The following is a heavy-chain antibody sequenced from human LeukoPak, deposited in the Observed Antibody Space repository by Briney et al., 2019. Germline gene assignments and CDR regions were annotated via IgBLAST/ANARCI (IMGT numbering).Heavy chain of an antibody. D-gene: IGHD4-17*01. V-gene: IGHV3-15*01. CDR3: AAVSVDYGDSSFDF. Sequence: KSGGSLRLSCAASGFTFSNAWRSWVRQAPGKGLEWVGRIKSKTDGGTTDYAEPVKGRFTISRDDSKKTLHLQMNSLKTEDTALYYCAAVSVDYGDSSFDFWGQGTLVTVSS. CDR2: IKSKTDGGTT. CDR1: GFTFSNAW. J-gene: IGHJ4*02.